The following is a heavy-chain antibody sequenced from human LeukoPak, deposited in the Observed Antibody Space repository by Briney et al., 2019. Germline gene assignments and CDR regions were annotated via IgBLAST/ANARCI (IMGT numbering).Heavy chain of an antibody. CDR1: GFTFGTFW. Sequence: PGGSLRLSCEASGFTFGTFWMSWVRQAPGKGLEWVSAISGSGGSTYYADSVKGRFTISRDNSKNTLYLQMNSLRAEDTAVYYCAKSVRRTVAGTGYFDYWGQGTLVTVSS. V-gene: IGHV3-23*01. D-gene: IGHD6-19*01. CDR3: AKSVRRTVAGTGYFDY. J-gene: IGHJ4*02. CDR2: ISGSGGST.